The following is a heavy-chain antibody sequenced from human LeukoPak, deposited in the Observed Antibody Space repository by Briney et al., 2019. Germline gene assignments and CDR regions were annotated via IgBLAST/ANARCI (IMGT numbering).Heavy chain of an antibody. CDR1: EFTFSSCT. D-gene: IGHD6-13*01. CDR3: ARREYSSSWSAPFDY. J-gene: IGHJ4*02. V-gene: IGHV3-21*01. CDR2: ISSSSSYI. Sequence: GESLRLSCAASEFTFSSCTMNWVRQAPGKGLEWVSSISSSSSYIYYADSLKGRFTISRDNAKSSLYLQMDSLRAEDTGVYYCARREYSSSWSAPFDYWGQGTLVTVSS.